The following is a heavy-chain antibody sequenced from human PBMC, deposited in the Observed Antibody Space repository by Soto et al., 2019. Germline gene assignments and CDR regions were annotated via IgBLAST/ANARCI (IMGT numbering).Heavy chain of an antibody. CDR2: ISGSGCST. Sequence: EVQLLESGGGLVQPGGSLRLSCAASGFTFSSYAMSWVRQAPGKGLEWVSAISGSGCSTYYADSVKGRFTISRDNSKNTLYLKMTSLRAEDTAVYHCAKVGGYCSGGSCYPAYYYYGMDVWGQGTTVTVSS. J-gene: IGHJ6*02. D-gene: IGHD2-15*01. V-gene: IGHV3-23*01. CDR1: GFTFSSYA. CDR3: AKVGGYCSGGSCYPAYYYYGMDV.